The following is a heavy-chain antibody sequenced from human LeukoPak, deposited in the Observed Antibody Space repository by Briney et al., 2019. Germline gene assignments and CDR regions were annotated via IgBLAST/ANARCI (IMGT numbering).Heavy chain of an antibody. CDR3: AKEDSYGYGLAAYYYYGMDV. V-gene: IGHV3-48*01. CDR2: ISSSSSTI. D-gene: IGHD5-18*01. CDR1: GFTFSSYS. J-gene: IGHJ6*02. Sequence: GGSLRLSCAASGFTFSSYSMNWVRQAPGKGLEWVSYISSSSSTIYYADSVKGRFTISRGNAKNSLYLQMNSLRAEDTAVYYCAKEDSYGYGLAAYYYYGMDVWGQGTTVTVSS.